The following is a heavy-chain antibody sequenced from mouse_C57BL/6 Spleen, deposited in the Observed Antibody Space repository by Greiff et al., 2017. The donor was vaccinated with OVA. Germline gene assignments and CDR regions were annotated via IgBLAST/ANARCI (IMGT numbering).Heavy chain of an antibody. Sequence: VQLQQSGPELVKPGASVKISCKASGYAFSSSWMNWVKQRPGKGLEWIGRIYPGDGDTNYNGKFKGKATLTADKSSSTAYMQLSSLTSEDSAVYCCARGGRLDYWGQGTTLTVSS. CDR3: ARGGRLDY. CDR1: GYAFSSSW. CDR2: IYPGDGDT. J-gene: IGHJ2*01. V-gene: IGHV1-82*01.